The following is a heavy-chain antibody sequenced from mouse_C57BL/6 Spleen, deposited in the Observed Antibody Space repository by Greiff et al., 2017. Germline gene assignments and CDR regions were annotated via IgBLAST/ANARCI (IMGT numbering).Heavy chain of an antibody. Sequence: VQLQQSGAELVKPGASVKLSCKASGYTFTSYWMQWVKQRPGQGLEWIGEIDPSDSYTNYNQKFKGKATLTVDTSSSTAYMQLSSLTSEDSAVDYCARSTVAATGFDYWGQGTTLTVSS. V-gene: IGHV1-50*01. D-gene: IGHD1-1*01. J-gene: IGHJ2*01. CDR2: IDPSDSYT. CDR1: GYTFTSYW. CDR3: ARSTVAATGFDY.